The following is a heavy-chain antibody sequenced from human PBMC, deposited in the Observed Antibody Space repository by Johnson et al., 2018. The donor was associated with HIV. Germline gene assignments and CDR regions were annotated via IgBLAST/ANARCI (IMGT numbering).Heavy chain of an antibody. CDR2: ISWNSGSI. CDR1: GFTFDDYA. J-gene: IGHJ3*02. CDR3: ARVKWEPWGCAFDI. V-gene: IGHV3-9*01. Sequence: EVQVVESGGGLVQPGRSLRLSCAASGFTFDDYAMHWVRQAPGKGLEWVSGISWNSGSIGYADSVKGRFTISRDNAKNSLYLQMNSLRAEDTAVYYCARVKWEPWGCAFDIWGQGTMVTVSS. D-gene: IGHD1-26*01.